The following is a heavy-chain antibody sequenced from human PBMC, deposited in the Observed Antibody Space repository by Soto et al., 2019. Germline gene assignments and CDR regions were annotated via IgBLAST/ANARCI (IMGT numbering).Heavy chain of an antibody. Sequence: QVQLQESGPGLVKPSQTLSLSCTVSGGSISSGDYYWSWIRQTPGKGLEWIGYIYYSGSTHYNPSLTSRVTISVDTSKNQLSLKLNSVTATDTAVYYCARGLSVSVTTPSYYFDYWGQGTLVTVSS. CDR1: GGSISSGDYY. CDR2: IYYSGST. CDR3: ARGLSVSVTTPSYYFDY. D-gene: IGHD4-17*01. V-gene: IGHV4-30-4*01. J-gene: IGHJ4*02.